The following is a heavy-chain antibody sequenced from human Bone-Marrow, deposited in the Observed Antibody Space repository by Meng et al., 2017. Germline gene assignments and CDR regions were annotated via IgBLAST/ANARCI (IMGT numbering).Heavy chain of an antibody. CDR2: INHSGST. V-gene: IGHV4-34*01. D-gene: IGHD1-1*01. CDR1: GGSFSVYY. Sequence: QVQLERWGAGLLEPSETLSLTCAVYGGSFSVYYWSWIRQPPGKGLEWIGEINHSGSTNYNPSLKSRVTISVDTSKNQFSLKLSSVTAADTAVYYCARGTRPLLFQHWGQGTLVTVSS. J-gene: IGHJ1*01. CDR3: ARGTRPLLFQH.